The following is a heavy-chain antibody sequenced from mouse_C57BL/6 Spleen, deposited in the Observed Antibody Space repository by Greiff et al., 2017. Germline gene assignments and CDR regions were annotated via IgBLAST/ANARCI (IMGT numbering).Heavy chain of an antibody. CDR1: GYTFTSYW. J-gene: IGHJ2*01. V-gene: IGHV1-52*01. CDR3: ARTGGYYGNFDY. Sequence: QVQLQQPGAELVRPGSSVKLSCKASGYTFTSYWMHWVQQRPIQGLEWIGNIDPSDSETHYNQKFKDKATLTVDKSSSTAYMQLSRLTSEDSAVYCCARTGGYYGNFDYWGQGTTLTVSS. CDR2: IDPSDSET. D-gene: IGHD2-3*01.